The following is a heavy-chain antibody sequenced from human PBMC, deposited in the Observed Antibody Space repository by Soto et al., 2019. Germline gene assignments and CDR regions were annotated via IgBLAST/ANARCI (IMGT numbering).Heavy chain of an antibody. J-gene: IGHJ3*02. CDR2: IYYSGST. Sequence: TVSGGSISSYYWSWIRQPPGKGLEWIGYIYYSGSTNYNPSLKSRVTISVDTSKNQFSLKLSSVTAADTAVYYCARDPTDYYDSSATLDAFDICRQGTIVTVS. D-gene: IGHD3-22*01. CDR1: GGSISSYY. V-gene: IGHV4-59*01. CDR3: ARDPTDYYDSSATLDAFDI.